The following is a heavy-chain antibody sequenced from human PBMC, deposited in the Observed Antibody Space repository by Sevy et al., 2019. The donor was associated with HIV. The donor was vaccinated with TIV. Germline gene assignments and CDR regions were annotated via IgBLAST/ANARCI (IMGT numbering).Heavy chain of an antibody. J-gene: IGHJ3*02. V-gene: IGHV3-11*01. CDR3: ARDDSFDM. CDR2: ISETGDII. CDR1: GFAFSDYY. Sequence: GGSLRLSCAASGFAFSDYYMSWIRQAPGKGLEWLSYISETGDIINYADSVKGRFTISRDNAKNSVFLQVNRPRAEDTAMYYCARDDSFDMWGQGTMVTVSS.